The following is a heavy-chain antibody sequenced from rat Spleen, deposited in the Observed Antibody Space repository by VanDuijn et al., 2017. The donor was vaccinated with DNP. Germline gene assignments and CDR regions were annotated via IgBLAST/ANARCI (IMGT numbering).Heavy chain of an antibody. Sequence: VQLVASGGGLVEPGRSLKLSCAASGFTFSDYYMAWVRQPPGKGLEWIAAISNGGDTHYNSVLKSRLSISRDISESQVFLKVNSLQIEDTAIYFCSKDSYGDNFDYWGQGVLVTVSS. CDR3: SKDSYGDNFDY. CDR1: GFTFSDYY. D-gene: IGHD1-11*01. J-gene: IGHJ2*01. V-gene: IGHV2S12*01. CDR2: ISNGGDT.